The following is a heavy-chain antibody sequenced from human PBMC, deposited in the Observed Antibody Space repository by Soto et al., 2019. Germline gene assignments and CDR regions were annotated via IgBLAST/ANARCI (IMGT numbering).Heavy chain of an antibody. J-gene: IGHJ3*02. CDR3: AISGRYCSSTSCYGAFDI. CDR2: ISAYNDNT. D-gene: IGHD2-2*01. CDR1: GYTFTSYG. Sequence: ASVKVSCKASGYTFTSYGISWVRQAPGQGLEWMGWISAYNDNTNYAQKLQGRVTMTTDTSTSTAYMELRSLRSDDTAVYYCAISGRYCSSTSCYGAFDIWGQGTMVTVS. V-gene: IGHV1-18*04.